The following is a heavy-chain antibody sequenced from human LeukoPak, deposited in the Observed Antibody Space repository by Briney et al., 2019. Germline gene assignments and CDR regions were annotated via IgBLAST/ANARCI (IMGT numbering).Heavy chain of an antibody. D-gene: IGHD4-23*01. CDR3: ARGGGPTVVTPVYFDY. CDR2: IRYDGSNK. CDR1: GFTFSSYS. V-gene: IGHV3-30*02. Sequence: GGSLRLSCAASGFTFSSYSMNWVRQAPGKGLEWVAFIRYDGSNKYYADSVKGRFTISRDNSKNTLYLQMNSLRAEDTAVYYCARGGGPTVVTPVYFDYWGQGTLVTVSS. J-gene: IGHJ4*02.